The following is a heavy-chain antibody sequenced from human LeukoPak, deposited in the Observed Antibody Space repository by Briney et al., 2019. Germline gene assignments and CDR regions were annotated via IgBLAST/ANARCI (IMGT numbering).Heavy chain of an antibody. CDR1: GGSISSSSYY. Sequence: ASETLSLTCTASGGSISSSSYYWGWIHQPPGKGLEWIGSIYYSGSTYYNPSLNSRVTISVDTSKNQFSLKLSSVTAADTAVYYCARGPHTAMVTGGWFDPWGQGTLVTVSS. CDR3: ARGPHTAMVTGGWFDP. CDR2: IYYSGST. D-gene: IGHD5-18*01. V-gene: IGHV4-39*07. J-gene: IGHJ5*02.